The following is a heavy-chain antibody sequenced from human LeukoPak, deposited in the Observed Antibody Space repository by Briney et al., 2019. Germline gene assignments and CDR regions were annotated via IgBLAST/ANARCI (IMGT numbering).Heavy chain of an antibody. D-gene: IGHD6-13*01. CDR3: ASPAAAAGTGEDY. V-gene: IGHV4-61*05. CDR2: IYYSGST. CDR1: GGSISSSSYY. J-gene: IGHJ4*02. Sequence: PSETLSLTCTVSGGSISSSSYYWGWIRQPPGKGLEWIGYIYYSGSTNYNPSLKSRVTISVDTSKNQFSLKLSSVTAADTAVYYCASPAAAAGTGEDYWGQGTLVTVSS.